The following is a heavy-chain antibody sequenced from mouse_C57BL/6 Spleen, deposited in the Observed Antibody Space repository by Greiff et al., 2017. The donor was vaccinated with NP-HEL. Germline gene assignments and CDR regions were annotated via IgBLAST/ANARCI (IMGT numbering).Heavy chain of an antibody. CDR3: TGGYGSSPYAMDY. D-gene: IGHD1-1*01. CDR2: IDPETGGT. V-gene: IGHV1-15*01. Sequence: VKLVESGAELVRPGASVTLSCKASGYTFTDYEMHWVKQTPVHGLEWIGAIDPETGGTAYNQQFKGKAILTADKSSSTAYMELRSLTSEDSAVYYCTGGYGSSPYAMDYWGQGTSVTVSS. J-gene: IGHJ4*01. CDR1: GYTFTDYE.